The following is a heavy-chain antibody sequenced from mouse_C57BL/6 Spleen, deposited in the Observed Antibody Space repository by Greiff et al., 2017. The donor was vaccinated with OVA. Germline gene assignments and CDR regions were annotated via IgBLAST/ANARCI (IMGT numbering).Heavy chain of an antibody. CDR2: IYPGNGDT. J-gene: IGHJ2*01. D-gene: IGHD1-1*01. Sequence: QSGAELVRPGASVKMSCKASGYTFTSYNMHWVKQTPRQGLEWIGAIYPGNGDTSYNQKFQGKATLPVDKSSSTAYMQLSSLTSEDSAVYFCATGGYYGSSHYCDYWGQGTTLTVSA. CDR1: GYTFTSYN. V-gene: IGHV1-12*01. CDR3: ATGGYYGSSHYCDY.